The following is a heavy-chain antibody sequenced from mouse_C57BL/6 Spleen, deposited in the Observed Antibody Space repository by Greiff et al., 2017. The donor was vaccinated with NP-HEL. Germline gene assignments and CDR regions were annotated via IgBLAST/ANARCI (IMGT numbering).Heavy chain of an antibody. D-gene: IGHD1-1*01. CDR3: ARISTVVAPFAMDY. Sequence: VQRVESGPGLVQPSQSLSITCTVSGFSLTSYGVHWVRQSPGTGLEWLGVIWSGGSTDYNAAFISRLSISKDNSKSQVFFKMNSLQADDTAIYYCARISTVVAPFAMDYWGQGTSVTVSS. CDR2: IWSGGST. CDR1: GFSLTSYG. V-gene: IGHV2-2*01. J-gene: IGHJ4*01.